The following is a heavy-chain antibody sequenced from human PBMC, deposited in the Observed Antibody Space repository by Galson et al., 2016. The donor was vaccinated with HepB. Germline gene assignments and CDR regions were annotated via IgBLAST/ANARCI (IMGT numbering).Heavy chain of an antibody. Sequence: ETLSLTCGVHGGSFTAYYWSWIRRAPGKGLEWIGEMNRSGSANYNPPLRSRVTMSVDRSRNQFSLQLNSVTPEDTAVYYCARVRCSTFRCQNWFDPWGQGTLVTVSS. CDR1: GGSFTAYY. J-gene: IGHJ5*02. V-gene: IGHV4-34*01. CDR2: MNRSGSA. D-gene: IGHD2/OR15-2a*01. CDR3: ARVRCSTFRCQNWFDP.